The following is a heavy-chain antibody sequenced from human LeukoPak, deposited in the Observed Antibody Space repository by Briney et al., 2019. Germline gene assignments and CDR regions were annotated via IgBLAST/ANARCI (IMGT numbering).Heavy chain of an antibody. Sequence: KPGGSLRLSCAASGCTFSDYYMSWIRQPPGKGLEWIGEVNHSGSTNYNPSLKSRVTISVDTSKNQFSLKLSSVTAADTAVYYCARGGYSLPFDYWGQGTLVTVSS. J-gene: IGHJ4*02. CDR2: VNHSGST. V-gene: IGHV4-34*01. CDR3: ARGGYSLPFDY. CDR1: GCTFSDYY. D-gene: IGHD6-13*01.